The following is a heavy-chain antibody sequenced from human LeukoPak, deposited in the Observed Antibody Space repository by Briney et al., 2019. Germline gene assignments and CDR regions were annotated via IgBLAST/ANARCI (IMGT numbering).Heavy chain of an antibody. Sequence: GGSLRLSCAASGFTFSTYWMHWVRQAPGKGLVWVSRINSDGSSTSYADSVKGRFTVSRDNAKNTLYVQMNSLRAEDTAVYYCARDSHSSSWYDYYYYYGMDVWGQGTTVTVSS. D-gene: IGHD6-13*01. V-gene: IGHV3-74*01. J-gene: IGHJ6*02. CDR2: INSDGSST. CDR1: GFTFSTYW. CDR3: ARDSHSSSWYDYYYYYGMDV.